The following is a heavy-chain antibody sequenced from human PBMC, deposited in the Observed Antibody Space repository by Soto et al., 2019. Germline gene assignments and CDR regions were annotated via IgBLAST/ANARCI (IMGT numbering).Heavy chain of an antibody. CDR3: ARASGESYPGSRVFDS. J-gene: IGHJ4*02. CDR2: ISDTGGGS. CDR1: GFTFSNYG. V-gene: IGHV3-23*01. D-gene: IGHD3-10*01. Sequence: PGGSLRLSCVGSGFTFSNYGMHWVRQAPGKGLEWVSVISDTGGGSHYADSVKGRFTISRDNSKNTLYLQMNSLRAEDTAIYYCARASGESYPGSRVFDSWGQGP.